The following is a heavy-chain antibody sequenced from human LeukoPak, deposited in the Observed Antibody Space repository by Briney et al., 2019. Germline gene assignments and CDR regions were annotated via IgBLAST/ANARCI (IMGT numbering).Heavy chain of an antibody. CDR3: AKESPDFDY. V-gene: IGHV3-23*01. J-gene: IGHJ4*02. CDR2: ISGSGDST. CDR1: GFTFSSFA. Sequence: GGSLRLSCAASGFTFSSFAMSWVRQAPGKGLEWVSVISGSGDSTYYADCVKGRFTISRDNSKNTLHLQMDSLRVEDTAVYYCAKESPDFDYWGQGTLVTVSS.